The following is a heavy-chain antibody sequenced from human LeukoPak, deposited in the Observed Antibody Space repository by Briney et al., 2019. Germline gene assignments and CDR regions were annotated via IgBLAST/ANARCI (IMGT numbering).Heavy chain of an antibody. CDR2: ITGDGGRT. V-gene: IGHV3-64*04. D-gene: IGHD3-10*01. CDR1: GFTFSSYA. CDR3: AKRIYGSGSYYVPFDY. Sequence: GGSLRLSCSASGFTFSSYAMHWVRQAPGKGLECVSAITGDGGRTYYADSVKGRFTISRDNSKNTLYLQMNSLRAEDTAVYYCAKRIYGSGSYYVPFDYWGQGTLVTVSS. J-gene: IGHJ4*02.